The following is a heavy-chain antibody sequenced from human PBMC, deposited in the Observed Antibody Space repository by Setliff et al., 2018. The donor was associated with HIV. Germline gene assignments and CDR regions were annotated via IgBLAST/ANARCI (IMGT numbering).Heavy chain of an antibody. CDR3: ARAAAGNTGPFDL. J-gene: IGHJ4*02. CDR2: VSSRGDT. Sequence: SATLSLTCTVSDSGTYYWSWIRQPAGKGLEWIGRVSSRGDTDYNPSLKSRVTMSVDTSMNQFSLKLTSVTASDTAVYYCARAAAGNTGPFDLWGQGSPVTVSS. CDR1: DSGTYY. V-gene: IGHV4-4*07. D-gene: IGHD4-17*01.